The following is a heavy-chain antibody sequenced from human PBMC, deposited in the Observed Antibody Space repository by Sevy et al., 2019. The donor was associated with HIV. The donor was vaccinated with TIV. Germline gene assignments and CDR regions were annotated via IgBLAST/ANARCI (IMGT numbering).Heavy chain of an antibody. CDR3: ARNYQLLTYYYYYGMDV. Sequence: GSLRLSCAVSGFSFDSYGMTWVRQAPGKGLEWVSGISGSGTRTYYADSVKGRFSISRDNSKNTLYLQMNSLRAEDTAVYYCARNYQLLTYYYYYGMDVWGQGTTVTVSS. V-gene: IGHV3-23*01. CDR1: GFSFDSYG. D-gene: IGHD2-2*01. J-gene: IGHJ6*02. CDR2: ISGSGTRT.